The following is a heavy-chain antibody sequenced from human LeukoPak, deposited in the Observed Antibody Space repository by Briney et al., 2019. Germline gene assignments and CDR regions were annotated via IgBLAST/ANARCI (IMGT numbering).Heavy chain of an antibody. V-gene: IGHV3-23*01. CDR1: GFTFSTYT. J-gene: IGHJ4*02. D-gene: IGHD4-17*01. Sequence: GGSLRLSCAASGFTFSTYTLSWVRQAPGKGLEWVSAVNGGGNTWYAGSVKGRFTISRDNSKNALYLQMNSLRAEDTAIYYCAKERQAGDYFTSDYWGLGTLVTVSS. CDR2: VNGGGNT. CDR3: AKERQAGDYFTSDY.